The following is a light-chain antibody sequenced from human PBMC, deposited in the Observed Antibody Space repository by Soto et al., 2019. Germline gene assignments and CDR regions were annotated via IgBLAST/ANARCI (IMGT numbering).Light chain of an antibody. J-gene: IGKJ5*01. CDR2: DAS. Sequence: EIVLTQSPDTLSLSPGERATLSCRASQSIRSGRLAWYQQKPGQAPTLVIFDASSRASGIPERFSGSGSGTDFTLTITRLEHEDFAVYYCQEYDGSPITFGLGTRLEIK. CDR3: QEYDGSPIT. V-gene: IGKV3-20*01. CDR1: QSIRSGR.